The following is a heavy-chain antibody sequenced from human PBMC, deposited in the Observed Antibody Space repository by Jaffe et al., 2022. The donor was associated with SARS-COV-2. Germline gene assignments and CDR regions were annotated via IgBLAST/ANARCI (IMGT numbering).Heavy chain of an antibody. V-gene: IGHV3-11*01. CDR2: ISSSGSTI. CDR3: ARVFRGYSGYVLDFLYWYFDL. D-gene: IGHD5-12*01. J-gene: IGHJ2*01. Sequence: QVQLVESGGGLVKPGGSLRLSCAASGFTFSDYYMSWIRQAPGKGLEWVSYISSSGSTIYYADSVKGRFTISRDNAKNSLYLQMNSLRAEDTAVYYCARVFRGYSGYVLDFLYWYFDLWGRGTLVTVSS. CDR1: GFTFSDYY.